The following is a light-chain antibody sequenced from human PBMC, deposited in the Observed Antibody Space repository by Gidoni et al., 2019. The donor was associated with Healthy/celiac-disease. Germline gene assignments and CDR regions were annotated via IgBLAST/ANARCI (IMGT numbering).Light chain of an antibody. Sequence: DIVMTQSLDSLALSLGERATINCKSSQSVLYSSNNKNYLAWYQQKPGQPPKLLIYWASTRESGVPDRFSGSGSGTDFTLTISSMQAEDVAVYYCQQYYSTPWTFGQGTKVEIK. CDR3: QQYYSTPWT. CDR1: QSVLYSSNNKNY. J-gene: IGKJ1*01. V-gene: IGKV4-1*01. CDR2: WAS.